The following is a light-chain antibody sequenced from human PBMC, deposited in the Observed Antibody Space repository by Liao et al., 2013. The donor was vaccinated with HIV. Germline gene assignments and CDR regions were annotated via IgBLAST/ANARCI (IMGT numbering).Light chain of an antibody. CDR1: NIGIKS. CDR3: QVWDNSSGHPGV. V-gene: IGLV3-21*04. Sequence: SYVLTQPPSVSVAPGETARITCGGSNIGIKSVHWYQQKPGQAPVMVMYYDTNRPSGIPERFSGSNSGNTATLTINRVEAGDEADYYCQVWDNSSGHPGVFGTGTKVTVL. J-gene: IGLJ1*01. CDR2: YDT.